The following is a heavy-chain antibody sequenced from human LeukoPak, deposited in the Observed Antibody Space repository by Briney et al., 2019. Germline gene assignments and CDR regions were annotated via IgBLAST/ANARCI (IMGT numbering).Heavy chain of an antibody. CDR1: GGSISSGSYY. Sequence: SETLSLTCTVPGGSISSGSYYWSWIRQPAGKGLEWIGRIYTSESTDYNPSLKSRVTISVDTSKNQFSLKLSSVTAADTAVYYCARGGGPSIAARVNYYYYMDVWGKGTTVTVSS. D-gene: IGHD6-6*01. CDR2: IYTSEST. J-gene: IGHJ6*03. CDR3: ARGGGPSIAARVNYYYYMDV. V-gene: IGHV4-61*02.